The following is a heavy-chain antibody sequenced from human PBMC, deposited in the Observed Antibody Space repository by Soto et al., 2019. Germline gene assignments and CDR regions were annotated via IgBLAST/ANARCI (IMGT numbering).Heavy chain of an antibody. CDR1: GYTFTSYG. Sequence: QVQLVQSGAEVKKPGASVKVSCKASGYTFTSYGISWVRQAPGQGLEWMGWISAYNGNTNYAQKLQGRVTMTTDTTRSTAYMGLRSLESAATAVYSCARDRPLSRGSSWLPPFDYWAQGPWSPSPQ. J-gene: IGHJ4*02. D-gene: IGHD6-13*01. CDR2: ISAYNGNT. V-gene: IGHV1-18*01. CDR3: ARDRPLSRGSSWLPPFDY.